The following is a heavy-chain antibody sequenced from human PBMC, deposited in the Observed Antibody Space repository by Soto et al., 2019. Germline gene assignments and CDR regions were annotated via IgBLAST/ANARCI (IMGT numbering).Heavy chain of an antibody. Sequence: GSLRLSCAASGFTVSSNYMSCVRQAPGKGLEWVSVIYSGGSTYYADSVKGRFTISRDNSKNTLYLQMNSLRAEDTAVYYCARDYLTESSGWYFGGQGTLVTVSS. V-gene: IGHV3-53*01. CDR3: ARDYLTESSGWYF. CDR2: IYSGGST. D-gene: IGHD6-19*01. CDR1: GFTVSSNY. J-gene: IGHJ4*02.